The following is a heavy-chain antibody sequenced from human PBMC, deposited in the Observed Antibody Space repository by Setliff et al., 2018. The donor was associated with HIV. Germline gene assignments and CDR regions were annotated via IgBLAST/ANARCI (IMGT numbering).Heavy chain of an antibody. CDR1: GGSISSGSYY. CDR2: LYTSGST. V-gene: IGHV4-61*02. Sequence: SETLSLTCTVSGGSISSGSYYWSWIRQPAGEGLEWIGRLYTSGSTNYSPSLKLRVTISVNTSKNQFSLKLSSVTAADTAVYYCARYYYGSGSRRGTFDIWGQGTMVTVSS. J-gene: IGHJ3*02. D-gene: IGHD3-10*01. CDR3: ARYYYGSGSRRGTFDI.